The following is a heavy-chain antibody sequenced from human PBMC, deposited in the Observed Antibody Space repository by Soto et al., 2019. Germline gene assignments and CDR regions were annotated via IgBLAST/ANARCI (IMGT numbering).Heavy chain of an antibody. CDR3: ARGAGFFYGVDV. Sequence: PGGSLRLSCAASGFDFDNYEMNWVRQAPGKGLEWISFISYSGSTIYFADSVRGRFSISRDNSKNSLFLQMSSLRAEDSAISYCARGAGFFYGVDVWGQGTTVTVSS. CDR1: GFDFDNYE. CDR2: ISYSGSTI. J-gene: IGHJ6*02. V-gene: IGHV3-48*03.